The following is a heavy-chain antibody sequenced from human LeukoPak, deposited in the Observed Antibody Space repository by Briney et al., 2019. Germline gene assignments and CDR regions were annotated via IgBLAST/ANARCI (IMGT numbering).Heavy chain of an antibody. J-gene: IGHJ4*02. CDR3: TRENGAFSPFGY. CDR2: IHLSGRT. V-gene: IGHV4-4*02. Sequence: PSETLSLTRGVSGGSITSTNWWTWVRQPPRQGLEWIGEIHLSGRTNYNPSLNSRVTLAVDTSKSHLSLTLTSVTAADTAVYYCTRENGAFSPFGYWGQGTLVTVPS. CDR1: GGSITSTNW. D-gene: IGHD2-8*01.